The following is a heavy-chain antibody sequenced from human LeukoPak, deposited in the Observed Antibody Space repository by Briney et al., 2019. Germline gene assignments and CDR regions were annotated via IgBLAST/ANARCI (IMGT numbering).Heavy chain of an antibody. Sequence: SETLSLTCAVYGGSFSGYYWSWIRQPPGKGLEWIGYVYFTGRTNYNPFLKSRVTISVDSHNKQFSLELRSVTAADTAVYFCARTGDGYNYYNYYYMDVWGTGTTVSVSS. CDR1: GGSFSGYY. D-gene: IGHD5-24*01. CDR3: ARTGDGYNYYNYYYMDV. CDR2: VYFTGRT. V-gene: IGHV4-59*01. J-gene: IGHJ6*03.